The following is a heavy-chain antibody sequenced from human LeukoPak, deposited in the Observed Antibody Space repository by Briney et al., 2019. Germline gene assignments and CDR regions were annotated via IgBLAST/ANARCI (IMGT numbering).Heavy chain of an antibody. CDR1: GFTFSSYA. V-gene: IGHV3-30-3*01. D-gene: IGHD3-9*01. CDR3: ARGDGDILTGYSHYFDY. J-gene: IGHJ4*02. Sequence: GRSLRLSCAASGFTFSSYAMHWVRQAPGKGLEWVAVISYDGSNKYYADSVKGRFTISRDNSKNTLYLQMNSLRAEDTAVYYCARGDGDILTGYSHYFDYWGQGTLVTVSS. CDR2: ISYDGSNK.